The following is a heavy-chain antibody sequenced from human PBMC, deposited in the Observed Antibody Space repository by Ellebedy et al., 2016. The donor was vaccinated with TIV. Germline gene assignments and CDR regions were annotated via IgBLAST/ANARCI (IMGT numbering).Heavy chain of an antibody. Sequence: GGSLRLSXAASGFTFSSYGMSWVRQAPGKGLEWVSTISGSGGSAHYADSVKGRFTISRDNSKNTLYLQMNSLRAEDTAVYYCAKDEGSSGSYYVYYYYMDVWGKGTTVTVSS. V-gene: IGHV3-23*01. J-gene: IGHJ6*03. CDR2: ISGSGGSA. D-gene: IGHD1-26*01. CDR3: AKDEGSSGSYYVYYYYMDV. CDR1: GFTFSSYG.